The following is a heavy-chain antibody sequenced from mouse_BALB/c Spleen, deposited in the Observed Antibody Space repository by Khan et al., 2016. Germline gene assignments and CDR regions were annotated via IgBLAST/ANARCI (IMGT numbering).Heavy chain of an antibody. V-gene: IGHV5-17*02. CDR2: ISSGSTNI. CDR1: GFTFSGFG. J-gene: IGHJ4*01. CDR3: ATMGGSYAMDY. Sequence: EVELVESGGDLVQPGGSRKLSCAASGFTFSGFGMHWVRQAPEKGLEWVAYISSGSTNIYYADTVKGRFTISRDNPKNTLFLQMTRLRSEDTAISYCATMGGSYAMDYWGQGTSVTVSS.